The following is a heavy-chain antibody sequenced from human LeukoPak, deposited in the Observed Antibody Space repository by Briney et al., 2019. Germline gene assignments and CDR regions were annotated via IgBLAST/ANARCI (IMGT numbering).Heavy chain of an antibody. J-gene: IGHJ4*02. CDR3: TTDHPTNSPPHDN. Sequence: PGGSLRLSCAASGFTFSNVWISWVRQAPGKGLEWVGRIKSRSDGATTDYAAPVAGRFTISRDDSKKMVYLQMNSLKSEDSALYYCTTDHPTNSPPHDNWGQGTLVTVSP. V-gene: IGHV3-15*01. D-gene: IGHD3-22*01. CDR2: IKSRSDGATT. CDR1: GFTFSNVW.